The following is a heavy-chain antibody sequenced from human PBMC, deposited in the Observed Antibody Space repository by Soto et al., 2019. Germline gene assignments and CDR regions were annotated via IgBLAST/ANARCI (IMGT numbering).Heavy chain of an antibody. CDR1: GGSISSYY. J-gene: IGHJ4*02. Sequence: SETLSLTCTVSGGSISSYYWSWIRQPPGKGLEWIGYIYYSGSTNYNPSLKSRVTISVDTSKNQFSLKLSSVTAADTAVYYCARGVYGDYGYYYFDYWGQGTLVTVSS. CDR2: IYYSGST. CDR3: ARGVYGDYGYYYFDY. D-gene: IGHD4-17*01. V-gene: IGHV4-59*08.